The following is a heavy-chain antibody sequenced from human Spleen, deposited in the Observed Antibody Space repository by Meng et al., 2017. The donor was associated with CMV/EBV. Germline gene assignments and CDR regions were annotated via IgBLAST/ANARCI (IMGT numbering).Heavy chain of an antibody. Sequence: GGSLRLSCAASGFTFDDYAMHWVRQAPGKGLEWVSGISWNSGSIAYADSVQGRFTISRDNAKKSLYLQMNSLRAEDTAVYYCASLMDVWGQGTTVTVSS. CDR1: GFTFDDYA. CDR3: ASLMDV. CDR2: ISWNSGSI. V-gene: IGHV3-9*01. J-gene: IGHJ6*02.